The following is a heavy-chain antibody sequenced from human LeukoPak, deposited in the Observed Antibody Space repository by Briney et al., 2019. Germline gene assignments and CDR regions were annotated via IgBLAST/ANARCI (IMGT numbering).Heavy chain of an antibody. J-gene: IGHJ4*02. CDR2: ISWNSGSI. CDR3: AKGEMTTVTTTTFFDY. CDR1: GFTSDDYA. Sequence: GRSLRLSCAASGFTSDDYAMHWVRQAPGKGLEWVSGISWNSGSIAYADSVKGRFTISRDNSKNTLYLQMNSLRAEDTAVYYCAKGEMTTVTTTTFFDYWGQGTLVTVSS. D-gene: IGHD4-17*01. V-gene: IGHV3-9*02.